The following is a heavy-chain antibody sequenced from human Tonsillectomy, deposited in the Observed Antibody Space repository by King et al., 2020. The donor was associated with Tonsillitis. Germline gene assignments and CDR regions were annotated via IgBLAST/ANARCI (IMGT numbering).Heavy chain of an antibody. CDR1: GYRFTNYW. CDR3: TRSLPGLTVAGTIDY. Sequence: QLVQSGAEVKKPGESLKISCKGSGYRFTNYWLVWVRQMPGKGLEWMGIIYPGDSDTRYSPSFKGQVTISADKSINTAYLQWSSLKASDTALYYCTRSLPGLTVAGTIDYWGQGTLVTVSS. CDR2: IYPGDSDT. J-gene: IGHJ4*02. D-gene: IGHD6-19*01. V-gene: IGHV5-51*03.